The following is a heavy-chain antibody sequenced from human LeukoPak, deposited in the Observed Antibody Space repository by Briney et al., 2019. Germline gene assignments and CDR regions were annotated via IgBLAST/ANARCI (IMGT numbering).Heavy chain of an antibody. V-gene: IGHV4-30-4*01. J-gene: IGHJ5*02. D-gene: IGHD3-16*01. Sequence: SQTLSLTCTVSDGSISGDNYYWSWIRQLPGKGLEWIGYIYNGGTTYYNPSLKSRVIISVDTSKNQFSLKLNSVTAADTAVYYCARHYGPWGQGTLVTVSS. CDR1: DGSISGDNYY. CDR2: IYNGGTT. CDR3: ARHYGP.